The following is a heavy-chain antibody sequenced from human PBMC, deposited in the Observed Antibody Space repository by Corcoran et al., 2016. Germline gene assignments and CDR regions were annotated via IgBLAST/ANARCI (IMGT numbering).Heavy chain of an antibody. CDR1: GFKFANHA. V-gene: IGHV3-49*03. CDR3: TRDNRWLQWDY. Sequence: EVMVADYGGDLVAPGRSLRLSCIGSGFKFANHAISWLRRAPGKGLEWVSFIRTKSHGGVTQYAASVKGRFTISRDDSKSIAYLQMDSLTTEDTAVYYCTRDNRWLQWDYWRQGPLVTVSS. CDR2: IRTKSHGGVT. D-gene: IGHD5-12*01. J-gene: IGHJ4*02.